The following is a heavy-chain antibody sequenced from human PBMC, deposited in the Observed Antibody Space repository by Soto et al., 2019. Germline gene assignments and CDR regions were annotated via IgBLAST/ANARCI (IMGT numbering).Heavy chain of an antibody. J-gene: IGHJ4*02. CDR2: IYYSGST. D-gene: IGHD6-13*01. Sequence: PSETLSLTCTVSGGSISSYYWSWIRQPPGKGLEWIGYIYYSGSTNYNPSLKSRVTISVDTSKNQFSLKLSSVTAADTAVYYCAGGHIAAVAHFDYWGQGTLVTVSS. CDR1: GGSISSYY. V-gene: IGHV4-59*01. CDR3: AGGHIAAVAHFDY.